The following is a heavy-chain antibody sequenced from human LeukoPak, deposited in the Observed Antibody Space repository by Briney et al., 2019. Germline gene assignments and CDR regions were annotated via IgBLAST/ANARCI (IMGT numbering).Heavy chain of an antibody. D-gene: IGHD4-11*01. CDR2: VHLDGRT. J-gene: IGHJ4*02. CDR1: GGSVSSTNW. V-gene: IGHV4-4*02. Sequence: SETLSLTCGVSGGSVSSTNWWTWIRQPPGKGLEWIGEVHLDGRTNFNPSLKSRLTMSVDLSENHVSLKLTSVTAADTAVYYCARDFLLQSEGLFDYWGQGTLVTVSS. CDR3: ARDFLLQSEGLFDY.